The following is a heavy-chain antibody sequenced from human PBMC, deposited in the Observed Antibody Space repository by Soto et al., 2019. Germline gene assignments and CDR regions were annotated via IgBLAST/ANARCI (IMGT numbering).Heavy chain of an antibody. D-gene: IGHD5-12*01. CDR2: VWYDGSYK. V-gene: IGHV3-33*01. CDR3: AGDDEKYRGYEFDY. Sequence: QVHLVESGGGVVQPGRSLRLSCAASGFTFSSYGMHWVRQAPGKGLEWVAVVWYDGSYKYYADSVRGRFTISRDNSKNTLYLQMNSLRAEDTAVYDCAGDDEKYRGYEFDYWGQGSLVIVSS. J-gene: IGHJ4*02. CDR1: GFTFSSYG.